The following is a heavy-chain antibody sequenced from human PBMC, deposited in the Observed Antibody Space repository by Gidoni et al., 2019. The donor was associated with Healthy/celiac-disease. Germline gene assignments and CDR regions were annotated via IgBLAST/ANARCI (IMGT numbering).Heavy chain of an antibody. D-gene: IGHD3-3*01. V-gene: IGHV3-48*01. J-gene: IGHJ6*03. Sequence: EVQLVESGGGLVQPGGSLRLSCAASGFTFSSYSMNWVRQAPGKGLEWVSYISSSSSTIYYADSVKGRFTISRDNAKNSLYLQMNSLRAEDTAVYYCARDDYDFWSGYYPLIMDVWGKGTTVTVSS. CDR1: GFTFSSYS. CDR3: ARDDYDFWSGYYPLIMDV. CDR2: ISSSSSTI.